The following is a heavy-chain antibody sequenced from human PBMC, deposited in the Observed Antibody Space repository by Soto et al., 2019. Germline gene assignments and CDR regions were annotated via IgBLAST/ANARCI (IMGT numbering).Heavy chain of an antibody. V-gene: IGHV1-69*13. J-gene: IGHJ4*02. D-gene: IGHD5-18*01. CDR2: IIPIFGTA. CDR1: GGTFSSYA. Sequence: SVKVSSKASGGTFSSYAISWVRQAPGQGLEWMGGIIPIFGTANYAQKFQGRVTITADESTSTAYMELSSLRSEDTAVYYCARGLNGYLHYFDYWGQGTPVTVSS. CDR3: ARGLNGYLHYFDY.